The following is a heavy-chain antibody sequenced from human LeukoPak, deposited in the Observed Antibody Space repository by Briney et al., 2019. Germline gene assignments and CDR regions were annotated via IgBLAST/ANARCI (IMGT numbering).Heavy chain of an antibody. CDR3: AREFEYSTSSNAFDI. D-gene: IGHD6-6*01. CDR1: GYSFTDYY. J-gene: IGHJ3*02. Sequence: ASVKVSCKTSGYSFTDYYMHWVRQAPGQGLEWMGWINPNSGGTNFAQRFQDRVTMTRDTSISTAYMELSRLRSDDTAVYYCAREFEYSTSSNAFDIWGQGTMVTVSS. CDR2: INPNSGGT. V-gene: IGHV1-2*02.